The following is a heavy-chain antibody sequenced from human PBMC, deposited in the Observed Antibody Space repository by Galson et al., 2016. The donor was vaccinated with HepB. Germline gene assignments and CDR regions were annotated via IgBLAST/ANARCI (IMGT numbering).Heavy chain of an antibody. Sequence: SLRLSCAASGFTFSTYWMHWVRQAPGKGLVWVSRINGDGSSTTYAHSVKGRLTISSDNAENTLYLQMNRLRAEYSAVYDGARVPSGNQNFASWGQGTLVTVSS. J-gene: IGHJ4*02. D-gene: IGHD4-23*01. CDR1: GFTFSTYW. V-gene: IGHV3-74*01. CDR2: INGDGSST. CDR3: ARVPSGNQNFAS.